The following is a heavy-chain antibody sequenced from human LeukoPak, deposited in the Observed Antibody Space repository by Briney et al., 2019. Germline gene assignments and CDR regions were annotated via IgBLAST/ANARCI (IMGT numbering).Heavy chain of an antibody. CDR2: ISGSGGST. CDR1: GFTFSSHA. D-gene: IGHD3-3*01. Sequence: PGGSLRLSCAASGFTFSSHAMSWVRQAPGKGLEWVSGISGSGGSTYLADSVKGRFTISRDNSKNTLYLQMSSLRAEDTAVYYCAKVGSLVWLLAWGQGTLVTVSS. CDR3: AKVGSLVWLLA. V-gene: IGHV3-23*01. J-gene: IGHJ5*02.